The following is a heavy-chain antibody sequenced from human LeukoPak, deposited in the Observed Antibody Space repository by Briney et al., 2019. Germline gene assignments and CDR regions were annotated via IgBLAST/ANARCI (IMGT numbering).Heavy chain of an antibody. J-gene: IGHJ5*02. CDR2: LNYSGTT. V-gene: IGHV4-39*07. CDR1: GGSISGSTSY. D-gene: IGHD3-10*01. Sequence: SETLFLTCTVSGGSISGSTSYWGWIRQSPGKGLEWIGLLNYSGTTYYNPSFKSRVSISIDRSRTQFSLKLSSVTAADTAFYYCSRYDSDTGDFDPWGQGTLVTISS. CDR3: SRYDSDTGDFDP.